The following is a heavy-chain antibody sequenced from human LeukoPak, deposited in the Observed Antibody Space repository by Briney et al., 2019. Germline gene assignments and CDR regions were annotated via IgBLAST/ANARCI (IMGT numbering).Heavy chain of an antibody. V-gene: IGHV4-61*02. CDR3: ARGPVVVPSAIEDWFDP. D-gene: IGHD2-2*01. J-gene: IGHJ5*02. CDR2: IYTSGST. Sequence: TLSLTCTVSDDSISSGSYYWSWIRQPAGKGLEWIGRIYTSGSTNYNPSLKSRVTISVDTSKNQFSLKLSSVTAADTAVYYCARGPVVVPSAIEDWFDPWGQGTLVTVSS. CDR1: DDSISSGSYY.